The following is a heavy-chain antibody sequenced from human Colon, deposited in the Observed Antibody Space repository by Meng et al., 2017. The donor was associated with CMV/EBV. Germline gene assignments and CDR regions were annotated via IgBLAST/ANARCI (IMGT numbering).Heavy chain of an antibody. CDR3: ARVIKTFGVVERSNDY. Sequence: GGSLRLSCTASGFTFSNFWMNWVRQAPGKGLEWVATIKEDGSETYYVDSVKGRFTISRDNGKNSKYLQMNSLRDEDTSVYYCARVIKTFGVVERSNDYWGQGTLVTVSS. D-gene: IGHD3-3*01. CDR1: GFTFSNFW. CDR2: IKEDGSET. J-gene: IGHJ4*01. V-gene: IGHV3-7*01.